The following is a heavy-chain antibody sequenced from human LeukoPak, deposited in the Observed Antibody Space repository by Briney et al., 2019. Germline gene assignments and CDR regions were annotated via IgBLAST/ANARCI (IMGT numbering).Heavy chain of an antibody. CDR3: ARFYDSSGTFDY. Sequence: PSETLSLTCTVSGGSISSSSYYWGWIRQPPGKGLEWIGSIYYSGSTYYNPSLKSRVTISVDTSKNQFSLKLSSVTAADTAVYYCARFYDSSGTFDYWGQGTLVTVSS. V-gene: IGHV4-39*07. J-gene: IGHJ4*02. D-gene: IGHD3-22*01. CDR1: GGSISSSSYY. CDR2: IYYSGST.